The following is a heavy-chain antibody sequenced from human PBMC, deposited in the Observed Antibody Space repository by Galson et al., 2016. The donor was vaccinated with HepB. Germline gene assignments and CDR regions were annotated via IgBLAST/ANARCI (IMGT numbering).Heavy chain of an antibody. D-gene: IGHD1-26*01. CDR3: ARDRGGGPGSTTRGGFDL. V-gene: IGHV3-7*03. J-gene: IGHJ3*01. Sequence: VRQAPGKGLEWVANIKKDGSEKYYVDSVKGRFTISRDNGKKSVYLQMNSLRAEDTAVYYCARDRGGGPGSTTRGGFDLWGQGTMVTVSS. CDR2: IKKDGSEK.